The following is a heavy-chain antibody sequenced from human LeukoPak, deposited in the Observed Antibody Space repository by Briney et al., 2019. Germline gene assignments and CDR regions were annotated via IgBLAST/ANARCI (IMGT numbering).Heavy chain of an antibody. J-gene: IGHJ4*02. Sequence: GASVKVSCKVSGYTLTELSMRWVRQAPGKGLEWMGGFDPEDGETIYAQKFQGRVTMTEDTSTDTAYMELSSLRSEDTAVYYCATWSDSSGWPMFDYWGQGTLVTVSS. CDR3: ATWSDSSGWPMFDY. CDR2: FDPEDGET. V-gene: IGHV1-24*01. CDR1: GYTLTELS. D-gene: IGHD6-19*01.